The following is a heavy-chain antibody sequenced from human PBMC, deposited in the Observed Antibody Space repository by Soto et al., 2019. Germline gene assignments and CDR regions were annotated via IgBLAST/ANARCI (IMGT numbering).Heavy chain of an antibody. D-gene: IGHD2-15*01. CDR1: GGTFSSYA. V-gene: IGHV1-69*01. J-gene: IGHJ1*01. CDR3: ARHPTRRQDPGDYFQH. Sequence: QVQLVQSGAEVKKPGSSVKVSCKASGGTFSSYAISWVRQAPGQGLEWIGGIIPIFGTANYAQKFQGRVTITADESTSTAYMELSSLRSEDTGVYYCARHPTRRQDPGDYFQHWGQGTLVTVSS. CDR2: IIPIFGTA.